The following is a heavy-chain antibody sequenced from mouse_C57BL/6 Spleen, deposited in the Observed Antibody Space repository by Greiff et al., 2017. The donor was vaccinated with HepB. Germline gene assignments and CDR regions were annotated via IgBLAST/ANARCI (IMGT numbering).Heavy chain of an antibody. CDR1: GFTFSDYG. CDR2: ISSGSSTI. Sequence: VQLKESGGGLVKPGGSLKLSCAASGFTFSDYGMHWVRQAPEKGLEWVAYISSGSSTIYYADTVKGRFTISRDNAKNTLFLQMTSLRSEDTAMYYCARAPGGFAYWGQGTLVTVSA. V-gene: IGHV5-17*01. CDR3: ARAPGGFAY. J-gene: IGHJ3*01.